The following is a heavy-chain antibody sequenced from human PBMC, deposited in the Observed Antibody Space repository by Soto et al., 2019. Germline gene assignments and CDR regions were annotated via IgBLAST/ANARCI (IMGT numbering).Heavy chain of an antibody. V-gene: IGHV1-18*01. D-gene: IGHD1-1*01. CDR1: GYAFTTYG. CDR2: ISAHNGNT. CDR3: AGGRYGDY. Sequence: QVHLVQSGAEVKKPGASVKVPCKGSGYAFTTYGTTWVRQAPGQGLEWMGWISAHNGNTDYAQKLQGRVTVTRDTSTSTAYMELRSLRSDDTAVYYCAGGRYGDYWGQGALVTVSS. J-gene: IGHJ4*02.